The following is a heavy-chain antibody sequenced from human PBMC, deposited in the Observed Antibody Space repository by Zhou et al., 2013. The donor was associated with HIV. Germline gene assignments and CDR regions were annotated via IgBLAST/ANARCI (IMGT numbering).Heavy chain of an antibody. CDR2: INPSVGST. D-gene: IGHD2-15*01. J-gene: IGHJ4*02. Sequence: QMRLVQSGAEVKKPGASVQLSCKTSNYNFTSFYVHWVRQAPGQGLEWMGVINPSVGSTIYAHKFQGRVTMTRDTSTSTVYLELSSLRSQDTAVYYCARAVVGASSFDYWGPGTLVTVSS. CDR1: NYNFTSFY. CDR3: ARAVVGASSFDY. V-gene: IGHV1-46*01.